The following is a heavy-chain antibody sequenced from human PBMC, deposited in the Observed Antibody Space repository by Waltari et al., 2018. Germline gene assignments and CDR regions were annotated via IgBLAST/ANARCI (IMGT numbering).Heavy chain of an antibody. CDR1: GFLYNDYW. V-gene: IGHV3-74*03. D-gene: IGHD2-15*01. Sequence: EVQLVESGGGLVQPGGSLRLSCAVSGFLYNDYWMDWVRQAPGQGLVWVSHIKSDGTNIKYADSVRGRFTISRDSAKNTFYLQMNSLRAEDTAVYYCTRNPGYWGQGTLVTVAS. J-gene: IGHJ4*02. CDR2: IKSDGTNI. CDR3: TRNPGY.